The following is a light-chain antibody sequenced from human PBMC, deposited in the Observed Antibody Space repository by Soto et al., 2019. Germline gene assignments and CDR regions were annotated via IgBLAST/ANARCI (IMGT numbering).Light chain of an antibody. V-gene: IGKV3-20*01. CDR2: GAS. CDR1: QSVSSSH. CDR3: QQYGSSPWT. Sequence: EIVLTQSPGTLSLSPGARATLSCRASQSVSSSHLAWYQQKPGQAPRLLIYGASSRATGIPDRFSGSGSGTDFTLTISRLEPEDFAVYYCQQYGSSPWTVGQGNKVDIK. J-gene: IGKJ1*01.